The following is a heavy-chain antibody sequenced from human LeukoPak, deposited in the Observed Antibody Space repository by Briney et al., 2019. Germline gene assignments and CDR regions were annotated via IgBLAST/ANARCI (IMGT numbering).Heavy chain of an antibody. Sequence: SETLSLTCTVSGGSLSSYYWSWIRQPPGKGLGWIGYIYYRGNTIYTPSLKSRVTMAVDTYKNQFSLKVSSVTAADTAVYYYARDGTDYYDSSGYYRDYYYYGMDVWGQGTTVTVSS. J-gene: IGHJ6*02. V-gene: IGHV4-59*01. D-gene: IGHD3-22*01. CDR2: IYYRGNT. CDR3: ARDGTDYYDSSGYYRDYYYYGMDV. CDR1: GGSLSSYY.